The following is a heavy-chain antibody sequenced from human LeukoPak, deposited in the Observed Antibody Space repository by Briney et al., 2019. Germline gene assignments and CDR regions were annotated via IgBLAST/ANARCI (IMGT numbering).Heavy chain of an antibody. D-gene: IGHD3-22*01. CDR3: ARDIRHNSDDSSGYYYTDY. CDR1: GGSISSGGYY. CDR2: IYYSGST. V-gene: IGHV4-31*03. J-gene: IGHJ4*02. Sequence: SETLSLTCTVSGGSISSGGYYWSWIRQHPGKGLEWIGYIYYSGSTYYNPSLKSRVTISVDTSKNQFSLKLSSVTAADTAVYYCARDIRHNSDDSSGYYYTDYWGQGTLVTVSS.